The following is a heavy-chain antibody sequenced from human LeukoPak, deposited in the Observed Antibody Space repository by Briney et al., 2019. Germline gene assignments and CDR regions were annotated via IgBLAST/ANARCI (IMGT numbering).Heavy chain of an antibody. CDR2: IKQDGSEK. Sequence: GGSLRLSCAASGFTFSSYWMSWVRQAPGKGLEWVANIKQDGSEKYYVDSVKGRFTISRDNAKNSLYLQMNSLRAEDTAVYYCARDSGKRYCSDGSCYSDDWGQGTLVTVSS. D-gene: IGHD2-15*01. V-gene: IGHV3-7*01. CDR3: ARDSGKRYCSDGSCYSDD. CDR1: GFTFSSYW. J-gene: IGHJ4*02.